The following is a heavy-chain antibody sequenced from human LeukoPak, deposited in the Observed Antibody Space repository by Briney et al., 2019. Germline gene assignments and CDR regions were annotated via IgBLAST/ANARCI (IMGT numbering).Heavy chain of an antibody. V-gene: IGHV5-10-1*01. CDR1: GYRFTNYW. CDR2: INPSDSYT. D-gene: IGHD6-13*01. J-gene: IGHJ5*02. CDR3: ATMREQQLVRGDWFDP. Sequence: GESRQISCKGSGYRFTNYWISWVRQMPGKGLEWMGRINPSDSYTNYSPSFQGHVTISADTSISTAYLQWSSLKASDTAMYYCATMREQQLVRGDWFDPWGQGTLVTVSS.